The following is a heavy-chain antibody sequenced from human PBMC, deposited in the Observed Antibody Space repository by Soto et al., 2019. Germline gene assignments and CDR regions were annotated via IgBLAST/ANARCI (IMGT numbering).Heavy chain of an antibody. D-gene: IGHD6-13*01. Sequence: GGSLRLSCAASGFTFSSYSMNWVRQAPGKGLEWVSYISGSGSCIYYADSVKGRFTISRDNSKNTLFLHMNSLRPEDTAVYYCARHQDSSTWYIYPIDYWGQGTLVTVSS. V-gene: IGHV3-21*04. CDR1: GFTFSSYS. J-gene: IGHJ4*02. CDR2: ISGSGSCI. CDR3: ARHQDSSTWYIYPIDY.